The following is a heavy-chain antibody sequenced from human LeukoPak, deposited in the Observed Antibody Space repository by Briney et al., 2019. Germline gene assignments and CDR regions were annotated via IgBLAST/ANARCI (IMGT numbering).Heavy chain of an antibody. V-gene: IGHV4-38-2*02. CDR2: IYHSGT. CDR3: ARDDYSNYGHY. D-gene: IGHD4-11*01. J-gene: IGHJ4*02. Sequence: SETLSLTCAVSGYSISSGFFWAWIRQPPGKGLEWIGSIYHSGTYYNPSLESRVTMSTDTSKNQFSLRLSSVTAADTAVYYCARDDYSNYGHYWGQGKLVTVSS. CDR1: GYSISSGFF.